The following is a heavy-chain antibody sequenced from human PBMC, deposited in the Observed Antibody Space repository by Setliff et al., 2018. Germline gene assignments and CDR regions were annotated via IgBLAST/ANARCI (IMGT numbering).Heavy chain of an antibody. V-gene: IGHV4-59*08. CDR2: IYYSGRT. CDR1: GGSISSSY. CDR3: ARHENEYGDYDDAFDI. J-gene: IGHJ3*02. Sequence: SETLSLTCTVSGGSISSSYWSWIRQPPGKGLEWIGYIYYSGRTNYNPSLKSRVTISVDTSKNQFSLKVSSVTAADTAVYYCARHENEYGDYDDAFDIWGQGTMVTVS. D-gene: IGHD4-17*01.